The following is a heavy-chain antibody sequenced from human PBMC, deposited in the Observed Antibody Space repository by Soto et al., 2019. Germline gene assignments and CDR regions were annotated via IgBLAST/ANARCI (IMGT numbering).Heavy chain of an antibody. CDR1: GYSFTSYW. CDR3: ARYFRGSQRRYERGMDV. CDR2: IDPSDSYT. Sequence: GESLKISCKVSGYSFTSYWISWVRQMPGKGLEWMGRIDPSDSYTMYSPSFQGRVTISVDTSISTLYLEWSSLQASDTALYYCARYFRGSQRRYERGMDVWGQGTTVTVSS. J-gene: IGHJ6*02. V-gene: IGHV5-10-1*01. D-gene: IGHD5-12*01.